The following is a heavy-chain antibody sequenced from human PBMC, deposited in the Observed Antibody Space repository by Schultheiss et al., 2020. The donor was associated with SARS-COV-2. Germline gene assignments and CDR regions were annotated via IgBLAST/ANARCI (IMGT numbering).Heavy chain of an antibody. J-gene: IGHJ4*02. V-gene: IGHV3-23*01. CDR1: GFTFSSYA. CDR3: AKDRFMGLNAAEIDY. Sequence: GESLKISCAASGFTFSSYAMSWVRQAPGKGLEWVSAISGSGGSTYYADSVKGRFTISRDNSKNTLYLQMNSLRAEDTAVYYCAKDRFMGLNAAEIDYWGQGTLVTVSS. CDR2: ISGSGGST. D-gene: IGHD3-3*01.